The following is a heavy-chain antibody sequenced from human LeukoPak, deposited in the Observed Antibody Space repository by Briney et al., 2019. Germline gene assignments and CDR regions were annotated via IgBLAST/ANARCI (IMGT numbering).Heavy chain of an antibody. Sequence: SETLSLTCTVSGGSMSSYYWSWIRQPPGKGLEWIGYIYYSGSTNYNPSLKSRVTISVDTSKNQFSLKLSSVTAADTAVYYCARDSYYGDYLGDYWGQGTLVTVSS. D-gene: IGHD4-17*01. CDR1: GGSMSSYY. CDR3: ARDSYYGDYLGDY. J-gene: IGHJ4*02. CDR2: IYYSGST. V-gene: IGHV4-59*01.